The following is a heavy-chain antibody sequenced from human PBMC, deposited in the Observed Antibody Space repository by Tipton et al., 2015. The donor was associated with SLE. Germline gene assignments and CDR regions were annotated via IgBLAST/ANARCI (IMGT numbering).Heavy chain of an antibody. CDR1: GDSLTTNY. CDR3: ARIRPGHGDPFDF. Sequence: TLSLTCTVSGDSLTTNYWNWIRQPAGKGLEWIGRLYGSGSPTHYNPSLESRVTMSADKSQNQFSLKLTSVTAADTAVYFCARIRPGHGDPFDFWGQGTLVTVSS. D-gene: IGHD3-3*01. V-gene: IGHV4-4*07. CDR2: LYGSGSPT. J-gene: IGHJ4*02.